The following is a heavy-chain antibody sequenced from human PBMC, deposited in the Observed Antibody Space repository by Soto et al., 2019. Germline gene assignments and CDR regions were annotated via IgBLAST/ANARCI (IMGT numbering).Heavy chain of an antibody. D-gene: IGHD2-2*01. J-gene: IGHJ6*02. V-gene: IGHV3-23*01. Sequence: GSLRLSCAASGFRFNTYAVSWVRQAPGKGLEWVSRISDTGIKTYYADSVKGRFTLSRDNTNNRVYLQMKSLRVEDTAVYYCAKDASEYCNSPSCYDLGMDVWGQGTTVTVSS. CDR1: GFRFNTYA. CDR2: ISDTGIKT. CDR3: AKDASEYCNSPSCYDLGMDV.